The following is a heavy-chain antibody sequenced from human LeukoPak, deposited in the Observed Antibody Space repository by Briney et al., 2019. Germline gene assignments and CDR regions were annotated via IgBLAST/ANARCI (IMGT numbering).Heavy chain of an antibody. V-gene: IGHV4-59*01. CDR2: IYYSGST. CDR3: ARGYTSSSEPFDY. Sequence: SETLSLTCTVSGGSISSYYWSWIRQPPGKGLEWIGYIYYSGSTYYNPSLKSRVTISVDTSKNQFSLKLSSVTAADTAVYYCARGYTSSSEPFDYWGQGTLVTVSS. CDR1: GGSISSYY. J-gene: IGHJ4*02. D-gene: IGHD6-6*01.